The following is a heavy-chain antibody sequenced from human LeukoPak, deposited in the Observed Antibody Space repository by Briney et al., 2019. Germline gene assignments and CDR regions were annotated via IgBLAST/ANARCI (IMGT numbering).Heavy chain of an antibody. J-gene: IGHJ4*02. Sequence: GGSLRLSCAASGFTFSTYGMHWVRQAPGKGLEWVANIRQDGSERNYMDSVKGRFTISRDNAKNSLNLQMNSLRAEDTAVYYCARDVRPDYWGQGTLVTVST. V-gene: IGHV3-7*04. CDR1: GFTFSTYG. CDR3: ARDVRPDY. D-gene: IGHD6-6*01. CDR2: IRQDGSER.